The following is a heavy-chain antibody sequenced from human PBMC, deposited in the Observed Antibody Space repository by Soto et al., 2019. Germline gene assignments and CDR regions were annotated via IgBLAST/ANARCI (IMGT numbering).Heavy chain of an antibody. Sequence: NPGGALRLSCEASGFTFSSYSLNWVRQAPGKGLQWVSSISSTSNYIYYEDSVKGRFTISRDNARNSLYLQMNSLRAEDTAVYYCARDAYSSSWASYHYYGMDVWGQGTMVTVSS. CDR3: ARDAYSSSWASYHYYGMDV. V-gene: IGHV3-21*01. CDR2: ISSTSNYI. D-gene: IGHD6-13*01. CDR1: GFTFSSYS. J-gene: IGHJ6*02.